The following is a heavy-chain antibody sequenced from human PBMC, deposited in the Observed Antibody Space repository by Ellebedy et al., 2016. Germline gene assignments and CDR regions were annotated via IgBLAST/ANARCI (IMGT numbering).Heavy chain of an antibody. Sequence: SETLSLXXAVYGGSFSDYFWSWIRQSPGKGLEWIGEINHRGSTNYNPFLKSRVTISVDTSKKQFSLRLRSVTAADTALYYCARGGYVHYNYCMDVWGQGTMVTVSS. CDR1: GGSFSDYF. CDR3: ARGGYVHYNYCMDV. CDR2: INHRGST. V-gene: IGHV4-34*01. J-gene: IGHJ6*02. D-gene: IGHD1-1*01.